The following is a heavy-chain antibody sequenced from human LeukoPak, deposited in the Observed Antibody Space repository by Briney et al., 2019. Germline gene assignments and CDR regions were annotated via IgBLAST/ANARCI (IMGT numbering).Heavy chain of an antibody. D-gene: IGHD2/OR15-2a*01. Sequence: GASVKVSCKASGYTFTSYAMNWVRQAPGQGLEWMGWINTNTGNPTYAQGFTGRFVFSLDTSVSTAYLQISSLKAEDTAVYYCARGGRIGSVYYYYMDVWGKGTTVTVSS. CDR3: ARGGRIGSVYYYYMDV. J-gene: IGHJ6*03. V-gene: IGHV7-4-1*02. CDR1: GYTFTSYA. CDR2: INTNTGNP.